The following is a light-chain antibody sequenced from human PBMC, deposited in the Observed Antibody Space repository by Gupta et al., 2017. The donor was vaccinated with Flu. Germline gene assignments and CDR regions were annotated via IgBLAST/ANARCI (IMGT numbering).Light chain of an antibody. CDR2: GAS. V-gene: IGKV3-20*01. CDR3: QQYGSSPCS. J-gene: IGKJ2*04. CDR1: QSVSSSY. Sequence: PGERATLSCRASQSVSSSYLAWYQQKPGQAPRLLIYGASSRATGIPDRFSGSGSGTDFTLTISRLEPEDFAVYYCQQYGSSPCSFGQGTKLEIK.